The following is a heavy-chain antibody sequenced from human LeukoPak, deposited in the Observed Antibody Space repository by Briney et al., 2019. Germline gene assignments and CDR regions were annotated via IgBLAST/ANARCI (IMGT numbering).Heavy chain of an antibody. J-gene: IGHJ5*02. D-gene: IGHD4-17*01. CDR3: AKQYDYGDYGEFDP. CDR1: GFTFSSYA. Sequence: GGSLRLSCAASGFTFSSYARSWVRQAPGKGLEWVSAISGSGGSTYYADSVKGRFTISRDNSKNTLYLQMNSLRAEDTAVYYCAKQYDYGDYGEFDPWGQGTLVTVSS. CDR2: ISGSGGST. V-gene: IGHV3-23*01.